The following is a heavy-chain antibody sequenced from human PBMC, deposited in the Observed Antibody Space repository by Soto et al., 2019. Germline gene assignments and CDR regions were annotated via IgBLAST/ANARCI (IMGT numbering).Heavy chain of an antibody. CDR2: INESGST. V-gene: IGHV4-34*01. CDR1: GQSFSGHS. J-gene: IGHJ4*02. Sequence: QVQLQPWGAGLVKPSETLSLSCAVYGQSFSGHSWAWIRQPPGKGLEWIGEINESGSTYYNPSLKSRVPISTGTSQNQFSLKLSSVSAADTAAYFCARGSGIVALPGELEDVNYDYWGQGTLVNVSS. CDR3: ARGSGIVALPGELEDVNYDY. D-gene: IGHD1-1*01.